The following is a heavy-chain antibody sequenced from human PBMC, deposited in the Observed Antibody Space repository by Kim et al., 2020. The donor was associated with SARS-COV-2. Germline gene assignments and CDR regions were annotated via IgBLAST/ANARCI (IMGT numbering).Heavy chain of an antibody. J-gene: IGHJ5*02. CDR2: INSDGSST. CDR1: GFTFSSYW. V-gene: IGHV3-74*01. Sequence: GGSLRLSCVASGFTFSSYWMHWVRQAPGKGLVWVSRINSDGSSTTYADSVKGRFTISRDNAKNTLYLQMDSLRAEDTAVYYCARPMAPSGNWFDPWGQGTLVTVSS. D-gene: IGHD3-10*01. CDR3: ARPMAPSGNWFDP.